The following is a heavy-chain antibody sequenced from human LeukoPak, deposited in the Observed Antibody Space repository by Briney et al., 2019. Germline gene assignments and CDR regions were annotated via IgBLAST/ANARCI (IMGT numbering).Heavy chain of an antibody. CDR1: GGTFSSYA. J-gene: IGHJ6*03. CDR2: IIPIFGTA. CDR3: ARGPIAAAAHYYYCMDV. D-gene: IGHD6-13*01. Sequence: SVKVSCKASGGTFSSYAISWVRQAPGQGLEWMGGIIPIFGTANYAQKFQGRVTITTDESTSTAYMELSSLRSEDTAVYYCARGPIAAAAHYYYCMDVWGKGTTVTVSS. V-gene: IGHV1-69*05.